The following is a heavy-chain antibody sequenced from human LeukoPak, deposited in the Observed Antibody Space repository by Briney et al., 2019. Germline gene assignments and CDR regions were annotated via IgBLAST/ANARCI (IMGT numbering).Heavy chain of an antibody. CDR3: ATCSSTSCYANNYYYYMDV. CDR1: GFTVSSNY. J-gene: IGHJ6*03. V-gene: IGHV3-53*01. D-gene: IGHD2-2*01. CDR2: IYSGGST. Sequence: GGSLRLSCAASGFTVSSNYMSWVRQAPGKGLEWVSVIYSGGSTYYADSVRGRFTISRDNSKNTLYLQMNSLRAEDTAVYYCATCSSTSCYANNYYYYMDVWGKGTTVTVSS.